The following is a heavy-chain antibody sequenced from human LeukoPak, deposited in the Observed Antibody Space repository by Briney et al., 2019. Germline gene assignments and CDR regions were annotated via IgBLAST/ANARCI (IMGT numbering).Heavy chain of an antibody. CDR1: GFTFSDYY. J-gene: IGHJ3*02. Sequence: GGSLRLSCAASGFTFSDYYMSWIRQAPGKGLEWVSYISSSGSTIYYADSVKGRFTISRDNAKNSLYLQMNSLRAEDTAVYYCARDFNIVVVPAARALSAFDIWGQGTMVTVSS. CDR2: ISSSGSTI. D-gene: IGHD2-2*01. CDR3: ARDFNIVVVPAARALSAFDI. V-gene: IGHV3-11*04.